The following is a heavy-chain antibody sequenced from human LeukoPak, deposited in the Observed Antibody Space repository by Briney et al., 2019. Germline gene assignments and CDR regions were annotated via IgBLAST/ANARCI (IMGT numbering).Heavy chain of an antibody. J-gene: IGHJ6*03. CDR2: ISGSGGST. CDR1: GFTFSSYA. V-gene: IGHV3-23*01. Sequence: GGSLRLSCAASGFTFSSYAMSWVRQAPGKGLEWVSGISGSGGSTYYADSVKGRFTISRDNSKNTLYLQMNSLRAEDTAVYYCAKSPCGSLTSCAKNYYYYMDVWGKGTTVTVSS. D-gene: IGHD2-2*01. CDR3: AKSPCGSLTSCAKNYYYYMDV.